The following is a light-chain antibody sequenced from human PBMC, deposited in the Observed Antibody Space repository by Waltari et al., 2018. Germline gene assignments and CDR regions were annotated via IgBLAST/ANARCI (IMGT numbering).Light chain of an antibody. CDR3: LQDYSYPFT. V-gene: IGKV1-6*01. CDR2: GAS. J-gene: IGKJ3*01. CDR1: QVIRNN. Sequence: AIQMTQSPSSLSASVGDRVTITCRASQVIRNNLGWYQQRPGKAPKLLLYGASSLESGVPSRFSGSRSGTDFTLTISSLQPEDFATYYCLQDYSYPFTFGPGTKVDIK.